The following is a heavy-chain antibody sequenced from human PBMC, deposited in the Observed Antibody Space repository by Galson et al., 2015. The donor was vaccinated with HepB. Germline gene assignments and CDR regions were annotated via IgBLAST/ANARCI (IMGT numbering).Heavy chain of an antibody. CDR3: ARTSYCSTTSCYFSGTYNFDN. Sequence: ETLSLTCTVSGGSISSDSYYWGWIGTIYHSGSTYYNPSLKSRVTISADTSKNQFSLKLSSVTAAETAMYYCARTSYCSTTSCYFSGTYNFDNWGQGTLVTVSS. V-gene: IGHV4-39*01. CDR2: IYHSGST. J-gene: IGHJ4*02. D-gene: IGHD2-2*01. CDR1: GGSISSDSYY.